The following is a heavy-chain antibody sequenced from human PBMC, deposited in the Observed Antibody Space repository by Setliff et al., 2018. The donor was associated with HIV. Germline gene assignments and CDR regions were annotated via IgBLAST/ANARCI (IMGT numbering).Heavy chain of an antibody. D-gene: IGHD6-13*01. V-gene: IGHV4-34*01. CDR3: ARLRQQPYYYMDV. CDR1: GGSFPAYY. CDR2: INYSGDT. J-gene: IGHJ6*03. Sequence: SETLSLTCAVYGGSFPAYYWNWVRQPPGKGLEWIGEINYSGDTTYNPSLKSRVNMFIDTSKKQFSLKVASVTAADTAVYYCARLRQQPYYYMDVWGKGTTVTVSS.